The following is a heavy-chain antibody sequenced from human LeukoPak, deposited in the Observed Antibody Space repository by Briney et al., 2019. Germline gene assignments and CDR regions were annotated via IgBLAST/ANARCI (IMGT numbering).Heavy chain of an antibody. CDR1: GGSISSYY. J-gene: IGHJ4*02. CDR3: ARGIVVVAATLVYYFDY. D-gene: IGHD2-15*01. Sequence: SETLSLTCTVSGGSISSYYWSWIRQPAGKGLEWIGRIYTSGSTNYNPSLKSRVTMSVDTSKNQFSLKLSSATAADTAVYYCARGIVVVAATLVYYFDYWGQGTLVTVSS. CDR2: IYTSGST. V-gene: IGHV4-4*07.